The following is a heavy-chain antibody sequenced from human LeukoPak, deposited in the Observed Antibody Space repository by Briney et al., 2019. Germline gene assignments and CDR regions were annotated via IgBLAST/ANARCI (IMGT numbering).Heavy chain of an antibody. CDR3: AGIAARSDY. J-gene: IGHJ4*02. CDR1: GGSFSGYY. V-gene: IGHV4-34*01. D-gene: IGHD6-6*01. Sequence: SETLSLTCAVYGGSFSGYYWSWIRQPPGKGLEWIGEINHSGSTNYNPSLKSRVTISVDTSKNQFSLKLSSVTAADTAVHYCAGIAARSDYWGQGTLVTVSS. CDR2: INHSGST.